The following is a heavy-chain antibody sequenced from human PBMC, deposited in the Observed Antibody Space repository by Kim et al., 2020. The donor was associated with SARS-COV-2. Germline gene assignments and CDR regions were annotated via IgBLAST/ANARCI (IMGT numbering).Heavy chain of an antibody. J-gene: IGHJ2*01. CDR2: ISAYNGNT. CDR3: ARDGGGYYDFWSGYHRVAEDWYFDL. V-gene: IGHV1-18*01. Sequence: ASVKVSCKASGYTFTSCGISWVRQAPGQGLEWMGWISAYNGNTNYAQKLQGRVTMTTDTSTSTAYMELRSLRSDDTAVYYCARDGGGYYDFWSGYHRVAEDWYFDLWGRGTLVTVSS. D-gene: IGHD3-3*01. CDR1: GYTFTSCG.